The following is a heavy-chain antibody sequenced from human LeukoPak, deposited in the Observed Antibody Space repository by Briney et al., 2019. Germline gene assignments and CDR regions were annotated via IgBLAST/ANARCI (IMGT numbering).Heavy chain of an antibody. Sequence: GGSLRLSCAASGFTFSNHGMHWVRQAPGKGPEWVALIWYDGSNKYYGDSVKGRFTISRDNSKNTVYLQMNSLRVEDTAVYYCARDRLEAVADDDYFDYWGQGTLVTVSS. D-gene: IGHD6-19*01. CDR1: GFTFSNHG. CDR2: IWYDGSNK. J-gene: IGHJ4*02. CDR3: ARDRLEAVADDDYFDY. V-gene: IGHV3-33*01.